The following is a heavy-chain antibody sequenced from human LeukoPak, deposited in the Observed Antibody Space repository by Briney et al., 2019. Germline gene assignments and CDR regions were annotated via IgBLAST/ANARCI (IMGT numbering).Heavy chain of an antibody. J-gene: IGHJ4*02. CDR2: ISGSGGST. D-gene: IGHD3-9*01. V-gene: IGHV3-23*01. CDR1: GFTFSSYA. CDR3: AKDKGCYDILTGQLSSQGVDFEY. Sequence: PGGSLRLSCAASGFTFSSYAMSWVRQAPGKGLEWVSAISGSGGSTYYADSVKGRFTISRDNSKNTLYLQMNSLRAEDTAVYYCAKDKGCYDILTGQLSSQGVDFEYWGQGTLVTVSS.